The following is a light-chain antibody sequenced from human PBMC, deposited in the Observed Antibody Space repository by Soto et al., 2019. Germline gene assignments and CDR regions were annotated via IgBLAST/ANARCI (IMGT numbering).Light chain of an antibody. CDR2: GDT. J-gene: IGLJ2*01. CDR1: SSNIGSGFD. CDR3: QSYDISLSGSGV. V-gene: IGLV1-40*01. Sequence: QSVLTQPPSVSGAPGQRVTISCTGSSSNIGSGFDVHWYQQRPGTAPKLLSYGDTIRPSGVPDRFSGSRSGTSASLAITGLQPEDEADYYCQSYDISLSGSGVFGGGTKLTVL.